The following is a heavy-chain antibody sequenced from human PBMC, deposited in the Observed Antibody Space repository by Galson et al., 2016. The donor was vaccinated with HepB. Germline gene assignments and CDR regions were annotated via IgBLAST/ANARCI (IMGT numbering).Heavy chain of an antibody. J-gene: IGHJ4*02. CDR2: IIPIFGTI. CDR1: GGTFRTYT. Sequence: SVKVSCKVSGGTFRTYTISWVRQAPGQGLEWMGGIIPIFGTIKYAQKFQGRVTIIADESTSTAYMELSSLKSEDTAVYYCARGSCTTPVCSQNDYWGQGALVTVSS. V-gene: IGHV1-69*13. CDR3: ARGSCTTPVCSQNDY. D-gene: IGHD2-8*01.